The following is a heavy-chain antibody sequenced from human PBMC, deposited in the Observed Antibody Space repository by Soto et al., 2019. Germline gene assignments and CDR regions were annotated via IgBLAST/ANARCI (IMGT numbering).Heavy chain of an antibody. J-gene: IGHJ3*01. D-gene: IGHD6-6*01. CDR3: AHTYSSSPDDGFDV. V-gene: IGHV2-5*02. CDR2: IYWDDDK. Sequence: QITLKESGHTLVTPTQMLTLTCTFSGFSLNTRGVGVGWIRQPPGGALEWLALIYWDDDKRYSPSLRSRLTITKDTSKNQVVLTMTTMEPLDTGTYYCAHTYSSSPDDGFDVWGQGTRVTVSS. CDR1: GFSLNTRGVG.